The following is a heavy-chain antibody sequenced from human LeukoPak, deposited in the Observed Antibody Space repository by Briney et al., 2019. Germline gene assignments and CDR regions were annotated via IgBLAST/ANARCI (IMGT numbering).Heavy chain of an antibody. V-gene: IGHV4-34*01. CDR1: GGSFSGYY. CDR2: INHSGST. J-gene: IGHJ6*03. D-gene: IGHD6-13*01. Sequence: PSETLSLTCAVYGGSFSGYYWSWIRQPPGKGLEWIGEINHSGSTNYNPSLKSRVTISVDTSKNQFSLKLSSVTAADTAVYYCARVVGSSWSHTYYYYMDVWGKGTTVTISS. CDR3: ARVVGSSWSHTYYYYMDV.